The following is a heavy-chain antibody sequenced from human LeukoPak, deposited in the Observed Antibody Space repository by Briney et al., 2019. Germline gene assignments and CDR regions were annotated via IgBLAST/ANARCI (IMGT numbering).Heavy chain of an antibody. CDR1: GFTFNTYA. CDR3: ARDGPGISRFSDY. V-gene: IGHV3-23*01. CDR2: VTGDGVNT. D-gene: IGHD3-3*02. Sequence: GGTLRLSCAASGFTFNTYAMSWVRQAPGKGLECVSIVTGDGVNTYYIDSVKGRFTISRDNSKNTLYLLMNSLRAEDTAVYFCARDGPGISRFSDYWGQGTLVTVSS. J-gene: IGHJ4*02.